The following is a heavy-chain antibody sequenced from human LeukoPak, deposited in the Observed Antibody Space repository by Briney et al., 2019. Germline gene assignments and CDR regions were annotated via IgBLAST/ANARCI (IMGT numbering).Heavy chain of an antibody. CDR1: GFTFSDYY. Sequence: GGSLRLSCAASGFTFSDYYMSWIRQAPGTGLEWVSYISSSSSYTNYADSVKGRFTISRDNAKTSLYLQMNSLRAEDAAVYYCSRRDCSGGSCYGFDYWGQGTLVTVSS. CDR2: ISSSSSYT. D-gene: IGHD2-15*01. CDR3: SRRDCSGGSCYGFDY. V-gene: IGHV3-11*06. J-gene: IGHJ4*02.